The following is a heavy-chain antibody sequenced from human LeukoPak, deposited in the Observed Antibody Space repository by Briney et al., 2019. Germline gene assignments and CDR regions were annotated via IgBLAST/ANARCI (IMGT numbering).Heavy chain of an antibody. J-gene: IGHJ4*02. CDR3: AKDITFIAVAGTGFDY. CDR1: GFTFDDYA. Sequence: PGGSLRLSCAASGFTFDDYAMHWVRQAPGKGLEWVSLISVDGGRTYYADSVKGRFTISRDNSKNSLYLQMNSLRTEDTALYYCAKDITFIAVAGTGFDYWGQGTLVTVSS. CDR2: ISVDGGRT. V-gene: IGHV3-43*02. D-gene: IGHD6-19*01.